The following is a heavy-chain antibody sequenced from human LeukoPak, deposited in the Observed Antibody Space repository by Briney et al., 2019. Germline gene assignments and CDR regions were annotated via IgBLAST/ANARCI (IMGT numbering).Heavy chain of an antibody. CDR2: IDPSDSYT. V-gene: IGHV5-10-1*01. J-gene: IGHJ4*02. CDR1: GYSFTSYW. CDR3: ARHYAYYYGSGSYIDY. Sequence: PGEPLQISSKGSGYSFTSYWISWVRQMPGKGLEWLGRIDPSDSYTNYSPSFQGHVTISADKSISTAYLQWSGLKASDTAMYYCARHYAYYYGSGSYIDYWGQGTLVTVSS. D-gene: IGHD3-10*01.